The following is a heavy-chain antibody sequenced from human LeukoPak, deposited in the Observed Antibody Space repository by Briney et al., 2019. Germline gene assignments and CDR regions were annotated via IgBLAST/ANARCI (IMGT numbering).Heavy chain of an antibody. Sequence: ASVTVSCKASGGTFSSYAISWVRQAPGQGLEWMGGIIPIFGTANYAQKFQGRVTITADESTSTAYMELSSLRSEDTAVYYCARDSSEFRSLIPHWGRGTLVTVSS. J-gene: IGHJ1*01. D-gene: IGHD2-21*01. V-gene: IGHV1-69*13. CDR2: IIPIFGTA. CDR1: GGTFSSYA. CDR3: ARDSSEFRSLIPH.